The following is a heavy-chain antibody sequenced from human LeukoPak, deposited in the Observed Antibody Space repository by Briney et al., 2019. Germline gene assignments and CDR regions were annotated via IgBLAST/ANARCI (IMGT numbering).Heavy chain of an antibody. CDR1: GYSFTSYW. D-gene: IGHD1-26*01. J-gene: IGHJ4*02. CDR2: IYPGDSDT. CDR3: ARPVSTSGNYYFDY. Sequence: GESLKISCKGSGYSFTSYWIGWVRQMPGKGLEWMGIIYPGDSDTRYSPSFQGQVTISAGKSISTAYLQWGSLKASDTAVYYCARPVSTSGNYYFDYWGQGTLVTVSS. V-gene: IGHV5-51*01.